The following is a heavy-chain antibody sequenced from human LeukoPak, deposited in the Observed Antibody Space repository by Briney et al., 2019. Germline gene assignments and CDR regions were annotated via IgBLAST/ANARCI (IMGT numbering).Heavy chain of an antibody. CDR3: ARQDYYGPLAYNWFDP. Sequence: KGGESLKISCKGSGYSFTSYWIGWVRQMPGKGLEWMGIIYPGDSDTRYSPSFQGQVTISADKSISTAYLQWSSLKASDTAMYYCARQDYYGPLAYNWFDPWGQGTLVTVSS. V-gene: IGHV5-51*01. D-gene: IGHD3-10*01. J-gene: IGHJ5*02. CDR1: GYSFTSYW. CDR2: IYPGDSDT.